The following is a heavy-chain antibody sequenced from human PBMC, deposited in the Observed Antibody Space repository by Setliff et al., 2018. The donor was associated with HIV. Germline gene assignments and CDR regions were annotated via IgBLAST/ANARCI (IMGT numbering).Heavy chain of an antibody. CDR2: IYTSGST. Sequence: SETLSLTCTVSGGSISNYYWSWIRQPPGKGLEWIGYIYTSGSTNYNPSLKSRVTISVDTSKNQFSLKLSYVTAADTATYYCARGGIATMVRGVTYPYPLYYFDSWGQGTLVTVS. D-gene: IGHD3-10*01. V-gene: IGHV4-4*09. CDR1: GGSISNYY. CDR3: ARGGIATMVRGVTYPYPLYYFDS. J-gene: IGHJ4*02.